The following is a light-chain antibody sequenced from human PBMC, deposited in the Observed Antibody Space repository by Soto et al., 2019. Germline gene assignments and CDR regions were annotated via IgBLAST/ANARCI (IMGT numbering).Light chain of an antibody. J-gene: IGKJ1*01. V-gene: IGKV1-12*01. CDR3: QQSYSTPTWT. CDR2: AAS. CDR1: QGISSW. Sequence: DIQSIQSPSSLSSSLLDIVTITCRASQGISSWLVWYQQKPGKAPKLLIYAASSLQSGVPSRFSGSGSGTDFTLTISSLQPEDFATYYCQQSYSTPTWTFGQGTKVDIK.